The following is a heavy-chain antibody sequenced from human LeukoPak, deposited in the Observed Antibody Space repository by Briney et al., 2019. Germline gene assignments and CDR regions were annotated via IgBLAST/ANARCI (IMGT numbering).Heavy chain of an antibody. CDR3: ARETYGANSGATDY. Sequence: ASLKVSCKASVSTFTTYYMYWVRQAPGQGLEWMGRINPRGGSTIYAQKFQGRVTMTRDTSTTTVYMELSSLRSEDTAVYYCARETYGANSGATDYWGQGTLVTVSS. J-gene: IGHJ4*02. CDR1: VSTFTTYY. D-gene: IGHD4-23*01. V-gene: IGHV1-46*01. CDR2: INPRGGST.